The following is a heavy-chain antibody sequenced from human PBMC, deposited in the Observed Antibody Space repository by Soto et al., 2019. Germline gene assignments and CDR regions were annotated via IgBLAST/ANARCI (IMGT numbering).Heavy chain of an antibody. CDR3: ARAAGKQLARFYYYYGMDV. Sequence: LSLTCTVSGGSISSGDYYWSWIRQPPGKGLEWIGYIYYSGSTYYNPSLKSRVTISVDTSKNQFSLKLSSVTAADTAVYYCARAAGKQLARFYYYYGMDVWGQGTTVTVSS. CDR2: IYYSGST. J-gene: IGHJ6*02. CDR1: GGSISSGDYY. D-gene: IGHD6-6*01. V-gene: IGHV4-30-4*01.